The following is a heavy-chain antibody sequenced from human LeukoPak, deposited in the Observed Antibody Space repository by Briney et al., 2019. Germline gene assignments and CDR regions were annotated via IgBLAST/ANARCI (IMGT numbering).Heavy chain of an antibody. V-gene: IGHV4-59*08. CDR1: GGSISNSY. Sequence: SETLSLTCTVSGGSISNSYWSWIRQPPGKGLEWIGYIYYSGITNYNPSHKRRVTISVNTPKNQFSLKLSFVTAADPAVYYCARLRDLYNIFDYWGQGTLVTVSS. CDR3: ARLRDLYNIFDY. D-gene: IGHD1-1*01. J-gene: IGHJ4*02. CDR2: IYYSGIT.